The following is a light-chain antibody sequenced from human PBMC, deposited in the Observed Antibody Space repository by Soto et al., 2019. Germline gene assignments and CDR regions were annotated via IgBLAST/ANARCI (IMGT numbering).Light chain of an antibody. CDR2: LGS. J-gene: IGKJ2*01. Sequence: DIVMTQSPLSLPVTPGEPASISCRSSQSLLHSNGYNYLDWYLQKPGQSPQLLIYLGSNRASGGPDRCSGSESGTDFTLKISRVEAEDVGVYYCIQALQTPYTFCQRTKLEIK. V-gene: IGKV2-28*01. CDR3: IQALQTPYT. CDR1: QSLLHSNGYNY.